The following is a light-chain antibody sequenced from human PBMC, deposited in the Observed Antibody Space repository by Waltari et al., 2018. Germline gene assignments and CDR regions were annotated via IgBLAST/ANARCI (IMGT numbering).Light chain of an antibody. J-gene: IGLJ2*01. Sequence: LTQPPSVSGAPGQRVTISCTGSSSDIGSFGFNWSQHRPGPVPRPLIYDNTQRPSAVPARFTASKSATSASLDSAGLQPDDEADYYCQSYDNALRGSVLIGGGTRLTVL. CDR2: DNT. CDR1: SSDIGSFG. CDR3: QSYDNALRGSVL. V-gene: IGLV1-40*01.